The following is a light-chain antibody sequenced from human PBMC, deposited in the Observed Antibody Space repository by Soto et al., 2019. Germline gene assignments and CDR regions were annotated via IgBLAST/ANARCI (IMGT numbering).Light chain of an antibody. CDR1: QSVSSSY. Sequence: EVVLTQSPATLSLSPGERATLSCRASQSVSSSYLAWYQQKPGQAPRLLIYGASSRATGIPDRFSGSGSGTDFTLTISSLEPQDFAVYYSQQYGSSPPGITFGQGTRLEIK. CDR3: QQYGSSPPGIT. J-gene: IGKJ5*01. V-gene: IGKV3-20*01. CDR2: GAS.